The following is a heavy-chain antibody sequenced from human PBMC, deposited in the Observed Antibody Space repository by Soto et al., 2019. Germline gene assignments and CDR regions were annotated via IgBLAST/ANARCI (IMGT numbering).Heavy chain of an antibody. J-gene: IGHJ6*02. Sequence: ASVKVSCKASGYTFTSYGISWVRQAPGQGLEWMGWISAYNGNTNYAQKLQGRVTMTTDTSTSTAYMELRSLRSDDTAVYYCARDRADDYTGYYGMDVWGQGTTVTVSS. CDR1: GYTFTSYG. V-gene: IGHV1-18*01. D-gene: IGHD4-4*01. CDR3: ARDRADDYTGYYGMDV. CDR2: ISAYNGNT.